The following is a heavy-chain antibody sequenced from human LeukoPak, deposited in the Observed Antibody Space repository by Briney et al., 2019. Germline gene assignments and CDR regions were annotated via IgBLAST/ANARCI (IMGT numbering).Heavy chain of an antibody. CDR2: INLRGST. D-gene: IGHD6-13*01. Sequence: PSETLSLTCAVYGGSFSGYYWTWIRQSASKGLEWLGEINLRGSTTYHPSHKSRVSLSLDPSKSQVSLRLHSVTAADTAVYYCARGGVYMSAAWYRRDYYNMDVWGIGTAVTVSS. V-gene: IGHV4-34*01. CDR3: ARGGVYMSAAWYRRDYYNMDV. J-gene: IGHJ6*03. CDR1: GGSFSGYY.